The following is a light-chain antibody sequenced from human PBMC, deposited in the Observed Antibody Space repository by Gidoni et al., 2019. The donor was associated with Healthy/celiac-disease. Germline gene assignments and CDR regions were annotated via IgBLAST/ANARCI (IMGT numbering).Light chain of an antibody. J-gene: IGKJ2*01. Sequence: EIMLTQSPATLSLSPEYRATLSCRDSQSVSSYLAWYQQKPGQAPRLLLYAASTRATGIPARFSGSGSGTDFTLTISILEPEDFAVYYCQQRSNWPPYTFXQXTKLEIK. CDR3: QQRSNWPPYT. V-gene: IGKV3-11*01. CDR2: AAS. CDR1: QSVSSY.